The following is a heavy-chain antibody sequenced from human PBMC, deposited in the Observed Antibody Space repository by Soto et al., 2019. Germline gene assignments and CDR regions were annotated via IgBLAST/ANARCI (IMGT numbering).Heavy chain of an antibody. Sequence: QLVESGGRGVQPGRSLRLSCEASEFTFSSYAMHWVRQAPDRGLEWVALISFDGTTEYYADSVKGRFIISRDNSRSMVYLQMDSLRPDDTAIYYCARPIPRWSYHYGMDVWGQGTTVTVSS. D-gene: IGHD2-15*01. CDR2: ISFDGTTE. CDR3: ARPIPRWSYHYGMDV. V-gene: IGHV3-30*03. CDR1: EFTFSSYA. J-gene: IGHJ6*02.